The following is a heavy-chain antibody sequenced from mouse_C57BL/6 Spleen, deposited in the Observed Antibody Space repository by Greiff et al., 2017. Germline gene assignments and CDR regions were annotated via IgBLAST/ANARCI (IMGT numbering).Heavy chain of an antibody. CDR1: GFTFSSYG. D-gene: IGHD1-1*01. V-gene: IGHV5-6*01. Sequence: EVKLVESGGDLVKPGGSLKLSCAASGFTFSSYGMSWVRQTPDKRLEWVATFSSGGSYTYYPDSVKGRFTISRDNAKNTLYLQMSSLKSEDTAMYYCARGSSYWYFDVWGTGTTVTVSS. J-gene: IGHJ1*03. CDR2: FSSGGSYT. CDR3: ARGSSYWYFDV.